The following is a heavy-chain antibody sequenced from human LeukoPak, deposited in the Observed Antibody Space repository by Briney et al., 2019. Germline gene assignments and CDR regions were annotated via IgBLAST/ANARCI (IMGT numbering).Heavy chain of an antibody. Sequence: GGSLRLSCAASGFTFSRYAMHWVRQAPGKGLEWVAVISADDDGNNKYYADSVKGRFTISRDSSKNTVSAQMNSLRGEDTAVYYCASERSGNYYLDYWGQGTLVTVSS. D-gene: IGHD6-25*01. J-gene: IGHJ4*02. CDR2: ISADDDGNNK. CDR3: ASERSGNYYLDY. V-gene: IGHV3-30-3*01. CDR1: GFTFSRYA.